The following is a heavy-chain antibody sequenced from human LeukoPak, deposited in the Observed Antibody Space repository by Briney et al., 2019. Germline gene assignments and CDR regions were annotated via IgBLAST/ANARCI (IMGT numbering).Heavy chain of an antibody. V-gene: IGHV3-23*01. J-gene: IGHJ4*02. CDR1: GFTFSSYA. CDR2: ISGSGGST. CDR3: AKAKLPDSKYSSSWYGYFDY. Sequence: GGSLRLSCAASGFTFSSYAMSWVRQAPGKGLEWVSAISGSGGSTYYADSVKGRFTISRDNSKNTLYLQMSSLRAEDTAVYYCAKAKLPDSKYSSSWYGYFDYWGQGTLVTVSS. D-gene: IGHD6-13*01.